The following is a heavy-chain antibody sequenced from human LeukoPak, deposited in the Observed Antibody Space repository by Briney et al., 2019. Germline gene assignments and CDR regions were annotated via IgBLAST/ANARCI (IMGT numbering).Heavy chain of an antibody. CDR1: GGSISSYY. J-gene: IGHJ4*02. V-gene: IGHV4-59*12. CDR3: ARVDSSSASFDY. Sequence: TASETLSLTCTVSGGSISSYYWSWIRQPPGKGLEWIGYIYYSGSTNYNPSLKSRVTISVDTSKNQFSLKLSSVTAADTAVYYCARVDSSSASFDYWGQGTLVTVSS. CDR2: IYYSGST. D-gene: IGHD6-13*01.